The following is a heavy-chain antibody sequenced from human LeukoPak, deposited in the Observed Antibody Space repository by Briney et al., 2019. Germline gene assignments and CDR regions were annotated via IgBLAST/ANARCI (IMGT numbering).Heavy chain of an antibody. CDR3: ARGEAVIDAFDI. J-gene: IGHJ3*02. D-gene: IGHD1-26*01. Sequence: SETLSLTCAVYGGSFSGYYWSWIRQPPGKGLEWIGEINHSGSTNYNPSLKSRVTIPVDTSKNQFSLKLSSVTAADTAVYYCARGEAVIDAFDIWGQGTMVTVSS. CDR1: GGSFSGYY. V-gene: IGHV4-34*09. CDR2: INHSGST.